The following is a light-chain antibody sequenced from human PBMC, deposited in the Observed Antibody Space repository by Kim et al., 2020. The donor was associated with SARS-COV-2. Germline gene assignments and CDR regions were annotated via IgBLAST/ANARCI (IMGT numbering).Light chain of an antibody. V-gene: IGKV3-15*01. CDR1: QCVSSN. Sequence: VSPGDRATLSCRASQCVSSNLDWYQQKPGQAPRLLIYGASTRATGIPARFSGSGSGTEFTITISSLQSEDFAVYYCQQYNNWPPLTFGGGTKLEI. CDR3: QQYNNWPPLT. CDR2: GAS. J-gene: IGKJ4*01.